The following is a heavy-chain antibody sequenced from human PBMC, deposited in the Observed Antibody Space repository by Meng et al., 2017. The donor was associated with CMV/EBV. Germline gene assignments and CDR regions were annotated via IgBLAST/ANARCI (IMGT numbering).Heavy chain of an antibody. CDR2: ISSSGADI. Sequence: SGFTFSDYYMSWIRQAPGKGLEWVSYISSSGADIFYAGSLKGRVTISGDNTKKLVFLQMESLTIEDTAIYYCARDPNLRDRGWLDPWGQGTLVTVSS. CDR3: ARDPNLRDRGWLDP. CDR1: GFTFSDYY. D-gene: IGHD2-15*01. V-gene: IGHV3-11*01. J-gene: IGHJ5*02.